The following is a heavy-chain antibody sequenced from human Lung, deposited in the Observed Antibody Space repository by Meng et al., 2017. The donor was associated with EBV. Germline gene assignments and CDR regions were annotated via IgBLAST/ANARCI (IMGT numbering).Heavy chain of an antibody. Sequence: QATLRQSVGEVKKPGASLKVPCKASGYTFTNYGITWVRQAPGQGLEWMGWISAYNGNTNYAQTLQGRVTMTTDTSTSTAYMELRSLRSDDTAVYYCARVEVGITSGDYWGQGTLVTVSS. CDR1: GYTFTNYG. V-gene: IGHV1-18*01. CDR2: ISAYNGNT. CDR3: ARVEVGITSGDY. J-gene: IGHJ4*02. D-gene: IGHD1-26*01.